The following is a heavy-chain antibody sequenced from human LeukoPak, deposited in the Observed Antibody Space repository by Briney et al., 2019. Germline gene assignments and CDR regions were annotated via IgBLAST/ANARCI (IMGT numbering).Heavy chain of an antibody. D-gene: IGHD3-22*01. CDR2: ISSSGSTI. J-gene: IGHJ3*02. Sequence: GGSLRLSCAASGFTFSDYYMSWIRQAPGKGLEWVSYISSSGSTIYYADSVKGRFTISRDNAKNSLYLQMNSLRAEDTAVYYCAGVGYYDSSGYPTAFDIWGQGTMVTVSS. CDR1: GFTFSDYY. CDR3: AGVGYYDSSGYPTAFDI. V-gene: IGHV3-11*01.